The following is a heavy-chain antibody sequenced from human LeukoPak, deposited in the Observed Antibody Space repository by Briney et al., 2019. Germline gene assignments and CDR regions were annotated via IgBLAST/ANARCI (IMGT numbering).Heavy chain of an antibody. D-gene: IGHD5-24*01. CDR3: ARIEHYYYYMDV. CDR2: ISSSGSTI. V-gene: IGHV3-48*03. Sequence: PGGSLRLSCAASGFTFSSYEMSWVRQAPGKGLEWVSYISSSGSTIYYADSVKGRFTISRDNAKNSLYLQMNSLRAEDTAVYYCARIEHYYYYMDVWGKGTTVTVSS. J-gene: IGHJ6*03. CDR1: GFTFSSYE.